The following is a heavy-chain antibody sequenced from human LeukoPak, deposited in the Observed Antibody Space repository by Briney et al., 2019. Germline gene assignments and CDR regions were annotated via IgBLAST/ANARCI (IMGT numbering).Heavy chain of an antibody. Sequence: QPGGSLRLSCAASGSPFSSYAMSWVRQAPGKGLEWVSAISGSGGSTYYADSVKGRFTISRDNSKNTLYLQMNSLRAEDTAVYYCAKGTTYYYDSSGYYLSAFDIWGQGTMVTVSS. J-gene: IGHJ3*02. CDR1: GSPFSSYA. V-gene: IGHV3-23*01. CDR3: AKGTTYYYDSSGYYLSAFDI. CDR2: ISGSGGST. D-gene: IGHD3-22*01.